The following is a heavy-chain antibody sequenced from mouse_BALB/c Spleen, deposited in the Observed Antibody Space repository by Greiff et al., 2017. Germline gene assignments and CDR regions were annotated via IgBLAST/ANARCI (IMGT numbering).Heavy chain of an antibody. Sequence: LVESGAELVRPGASVTLSCKASGYTFTDYEMHWVKQTPVHGLEWIGAIDPETGGTAYNQKFKGKATLTADKSSSTAYMELRSLTSEDSAVYYCTRMATVVAARDYWGQGTSVTVSS. CDR1: GYTFTDYE. D-gene: IGHD1-1*01. CDR2: IDPETGGT. CDR3: TRMATVVAARDY. V-gene: IGHV1-15*01. J-gene: IGHJ4*01.